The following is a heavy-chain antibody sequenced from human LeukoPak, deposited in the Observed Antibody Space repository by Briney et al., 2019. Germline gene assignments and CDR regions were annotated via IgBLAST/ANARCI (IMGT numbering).Heavy chain of an antibody. Sequence: VASVKVSCKASGYTFTTYNINWVRQAPGQGLEWMGWISGHNGNANYAQKLQGRVTMTTDTSTSTAYMELRSLRSDDTAVYYCARGLGNDGIFDYWGQGTLVTDSS. CDR3: ARGLGNDGIFDY. CDR2: ISGHNGNA. V-gene: IGHV1-18*01. J-gene: IGHJ4*02. CDR1: GYTFTTYN. D-gene: IGHD1-1*01.